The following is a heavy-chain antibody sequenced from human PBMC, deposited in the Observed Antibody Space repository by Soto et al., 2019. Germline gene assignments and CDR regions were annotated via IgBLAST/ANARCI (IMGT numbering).Heavy chain of an antibody. Sequence: GGSLRLSCAASGFTFSSYGMHWVRQAPGKGLEWVAVISYDGSNKYYADSVKGRFTISRDNSKNTLYLQMNSLRAEDTAVYYCAKGAKSSYYDFWSGYYTSWYYFDYWGQGTLVTVSS. D-gene: IGHD3-3*01. CDR1: GFTFSSYG. CDR2: ISYDGSNK. CDR3: AKGAKSSYYDFWSGYYTSWYYFDY. J-gene: IGHJ4*02. V-gene: IGHV3-30*18.